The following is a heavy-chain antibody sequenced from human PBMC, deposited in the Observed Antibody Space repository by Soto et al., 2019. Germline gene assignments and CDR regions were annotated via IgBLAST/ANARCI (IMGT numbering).Heavy chain of an antibody. CDR2: IWYDGSNK. V-gene: IGHV3-33*01. Sequence: QVQLVESGGGVVQPGRSLRLSCAASGFTFSSYGMHWVRQAPGKGLEWVAVIWYDGSNKYYADSVKGRFTISRDNSKNTLYLQMNSLRAEETAVYYGARGLWGMDVWGQGTTVTVSS. J-gene: IGHJ6*02. D-gene: IGHD2-21*01. CDR3: ARGLWGMDV. CDR1: GFTFSSYG.